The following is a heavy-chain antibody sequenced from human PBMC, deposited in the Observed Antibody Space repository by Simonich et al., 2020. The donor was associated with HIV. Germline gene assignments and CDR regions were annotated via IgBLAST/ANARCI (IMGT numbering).Heavy chain of an antibody. V-gene: IGHV1-2*06. CDR1: GYTFTTYS. CDR2: INPNSGGK. J-gene: IGHJ4*02. CDR3: ARDVDC. Sequence: QVQLVQSGAEVKKPGASVKVSCKASGYTFTTYSLDWVRQAPGQGLERMGRINPNSGGKNYAQKFQGRVTMTRDTTISTAYMELSSLRSDDTAVYYCARDVDCWGQGTLVTVSS.